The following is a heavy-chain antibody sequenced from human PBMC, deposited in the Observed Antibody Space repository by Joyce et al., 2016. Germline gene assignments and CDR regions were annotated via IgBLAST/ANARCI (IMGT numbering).Heavy chain of an antibody. J-gene: IGHJ6*02. CDR3: ARDTAMATGYYYYGMDV. D-gene: IGHD5-18*01. CDR1: GYTFTNYY. Sequence: QVQLVQPGAEVKKPGASVKVSCKASGYTFTNYYMHWVRQAPGQGLEGMGIINPSGGSTNSAQKFQGRVTMTRDTATSTVYMELSSLRSEDTAVYYCARDTAMATGYYYYGMDVWGQGTTVTVSS. CDR2: INPSGGST. V-gene: IGHV1-46*01.